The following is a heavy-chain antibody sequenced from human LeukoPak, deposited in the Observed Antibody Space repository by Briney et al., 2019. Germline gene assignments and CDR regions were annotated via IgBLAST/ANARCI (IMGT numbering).Heavy chain of an antibody. D-gene: IGHD4-17*01. J-gene: IGHJ3*02. V-gene: IGHV3-53*01. CDR3: ARDDYGGNSGGLDI. CDR1: GFTVSSNY. CDR2: IYSGGST. Sequence: GGSLRLSCAASGFTVSSNYMSWVRQARGKGLEWVSVIYSGGSTYYADSVKGRFTISRDNSKNTLYLQMNSLRAEDTAVYYCARDDYGGNSGGLDIWGQGTMVTVSS.